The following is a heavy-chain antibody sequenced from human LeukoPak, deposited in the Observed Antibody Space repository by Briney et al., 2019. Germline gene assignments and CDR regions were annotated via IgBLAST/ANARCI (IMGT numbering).Heavy chain of an antibody. J-gene: IGHJ4*02. Sequence: GGSLRLSCAASGFTFSSYSMNWVRQAPGKGLEWVSSISSSSSYIYYADSVKGRFTISRDNAKNSLYLQMNSLRAEDTAVYYCARAVEQWLGYFDHWGQGTLVTVSS. D-gene: IGHD6-19*01. CDR2: ISSSSSYI. CDR1: GFTFSSYS. V-gene: IGHV3-21*01. CDR3: ARAVEQWLGYFDH.